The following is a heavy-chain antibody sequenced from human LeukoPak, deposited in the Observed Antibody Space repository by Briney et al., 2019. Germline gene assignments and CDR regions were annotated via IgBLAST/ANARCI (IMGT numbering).Heavy chain of an antibody. V-gene: IGHV1-18*01. CDR1: GYTFTSYG. J-gene: IGHJ5*02. D-gene: IGHD2-15*01. Sequence: GASVKVSCKASGYTFTSYGISWVRQAPGQGLEWMGWISAYNGNTNYAQKLQGRVTMTTDTSTSTAYMELRSLRSDDTAVYYCAKDRYCSGGSCYPNWFDPWGQGTLVTVSS. CDR3: AKDRYCSGGSCYPNWFDP. CDR2: ISAYNGNT.